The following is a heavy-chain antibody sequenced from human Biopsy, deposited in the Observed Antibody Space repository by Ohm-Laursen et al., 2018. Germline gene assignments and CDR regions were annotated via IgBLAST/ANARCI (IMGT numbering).Heavy chain of an antibody. CDR1: GFSLSTTEVG. Sequence: TQTLTLTYTFSGFSLSTTEVGVGWIRQAPGKALEWLALIYWSNDKRYSPSLKSRLTITKDTSKNQVVLTITNMDPVDTATYYCAHERRWRNFDYWGQGTLVTVSS. J-gene: IGHJ4*02. CDR3: AHERRWRNFDY. CDR2: IYWSNDK. D-gene: IGHD4-23*01. V-gene: IGHV2-5*01.